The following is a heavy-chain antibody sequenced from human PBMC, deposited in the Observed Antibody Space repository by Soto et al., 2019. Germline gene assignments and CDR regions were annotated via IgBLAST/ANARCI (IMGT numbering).Heavy chain of an antibody. V-gene: IGHV3-48*03. J-gene: IGHJ6*02. CDR1: GFTFSTFE. Sequence: QPGGSLRLSCAASGFTFSTFEMNWVRQAPGKGLEWISYISGSGTTIHYADSVKGRFTISRDNAKNSLFLHMNRLRAEDTAVYYCARGGSRLTMIDFMDIWGQGTTVTVSS. CDR2: ISGSGTTI. CDR3: ARGGSRLTMIDFMDI. D-gene: IGHD3-22*01.